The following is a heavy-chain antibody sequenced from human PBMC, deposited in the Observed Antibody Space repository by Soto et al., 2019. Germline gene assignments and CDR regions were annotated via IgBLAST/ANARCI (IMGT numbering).Heavy chain of an antibody. CDR2: ISGSGGST. D-gene: IGHD6-19*01. CDR3: AKDVVAVTGTPLDY. V-gene: IGHV3-23*01. CDR1: GFTFSSYA. Sequence: PGGSLRLSCAASGFTFSSYAMSWVRQAPGKGLEWVSAISGSGGSTYYADSVKGRFTISRDNSKNTLYLQMNSLRAEDTAVYYCAKDVVAVTGTPLDYWGQGTLVTVSS. J-gene: IGHJ4*02.